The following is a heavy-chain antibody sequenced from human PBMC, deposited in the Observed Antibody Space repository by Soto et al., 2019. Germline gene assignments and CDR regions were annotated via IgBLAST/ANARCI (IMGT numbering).Heavy chain of an antibody. CDR2: VHYTGQT. V-gene: IGHV4-39*01. CDR1: GVSIGSTNHY. CDR3: ARCRCSTTSCYYYGSGREDV. D-gene: IGHD3-10*01. J-gene: IGHJ6*02. Sequence: SETLSLTCSVSGVSIGSTNHYWGWIRQPPGKGFEWIGIVHYTGQTYYNPSLKSRVTVSVDTSQNQFSLRLTSVTAADTAVYYCARCRCSTTSCYYYGSGREDVWGQGTTVTVSS.